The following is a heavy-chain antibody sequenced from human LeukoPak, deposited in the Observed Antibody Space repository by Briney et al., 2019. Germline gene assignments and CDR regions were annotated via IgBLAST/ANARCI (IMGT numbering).Heavy chain of an antibody. V-gene: IGHV4-59*08. CDR3: ARHSRSSSYYNTLDH. D-gene: IGHD6-13*01. J-gene: IGHJ4*02. Sequence: KPSETLSLTCTGSGGSISSYYWSWIRQPPGNGLEWIGYIYYSGSTNYNPSLKSRVTISVDTSKNQLSLKLSSVTAADTAVYYCARHSRSSSYYNTLDHWGQGTLVTVSS. CDR1: GGSISSYY. CDR2: IYYSGST.